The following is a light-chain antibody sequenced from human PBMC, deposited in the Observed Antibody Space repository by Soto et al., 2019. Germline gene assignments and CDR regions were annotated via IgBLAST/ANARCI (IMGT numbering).Light chain of an antibody. V-gene: IGKV3-11*01. Sequence: EILMTQSPATLSVSPGERATLSCRASQNIYSNVAWYQQKPGQAPRLLIYDASNRATGIPARFSGSGSGTDFTLTISSLETEDFAVYYCQQRSNWPITFGHGTRLEIK. CDR1: QNIYSN. CDR2: DAS. J-gene: IGKJ5*01. CDR3: QQRSNWPIT.